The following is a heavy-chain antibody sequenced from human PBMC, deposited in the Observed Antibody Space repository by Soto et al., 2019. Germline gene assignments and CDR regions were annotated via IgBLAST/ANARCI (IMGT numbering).Heavy chain of an antibody. D-gene: IGHD3-10*01. CDR2: ITPIFGTA. Sequence: SVAVCCKASGGTISSYAMRWVRQAHKQGLEWMGGITPIFGTANYAQKFQGQVTISADKSISTADLQWSSLKPSDTAMYYCARHTADLWLGDNYYYGRDVWGQGTTVTASS. J-gene: IGHJ6*02. V-gene: IGHV1-69*06. CDR1: GGTISSYA. CDR3: ARHTADLWLGDNYYYGRDV.